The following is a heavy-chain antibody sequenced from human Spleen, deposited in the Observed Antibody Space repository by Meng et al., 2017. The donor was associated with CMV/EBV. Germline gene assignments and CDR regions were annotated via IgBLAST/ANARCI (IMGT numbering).Heavy chain of an antibody. Sequence: EGLLVESGGGLVQPGGSLILSCAVSGFSISDFWMSWVRQAPGKGLEWVASIKGDGSEQHYVDSVKGRYTISRDNSKNSLYLQINSLRVEDTAVYYCRDGHYSGRWGQGTLVTVSS. CDR1: GFSISDFW. CDR2: IKGDGSEQ. D-gene: IGHD2-21*01. CDR3: RDGHYSGR. V-gene: IGHV3-7*02. J-gene: IGHJ4*02.